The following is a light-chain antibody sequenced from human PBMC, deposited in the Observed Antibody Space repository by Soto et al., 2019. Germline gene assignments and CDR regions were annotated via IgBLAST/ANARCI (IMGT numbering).Light chain of an antibody. V-gene: IGKV2-28*01. CDR2: LVS. CDR1: QSLLHSTGYNY. Sequence: DIVMTQSPLSLPVTPGEPASISCRSSQSLLHSTGYNYLDWYLQKPGQAPRLLIYLVSNRASGVPDRFSGSGSGTDFTFTISSLQPEDIATYYCQQYSHLLTFGQGTRMEIK. CDR3: QQYSHLLT. J-gene: IGKJ5*01.